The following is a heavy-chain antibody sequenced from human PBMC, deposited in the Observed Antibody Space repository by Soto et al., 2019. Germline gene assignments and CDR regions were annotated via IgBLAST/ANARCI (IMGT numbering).Heavy chain of an antibody. CDR3: ARHSRNCSSTSCYPNYFDY. D-gene: IGHD2-2*01. V-gene: IGHV4-39*01. CDR2: IYYSGST. CDR1: GGSISSSSYY. Sequence: QLQLQESGPGLVKPSETLSLTCTVSGGSISSSSYYWGWIRQPPGKGLEWIGSIYYSGSTYYNPSLKSRVTISVDTSKNQFSLKLSSVTAADTAVYYCARHSRNCSSTSCYPNYFDYWGQGTLVTVSS. J-gene: IGHJ4*02.